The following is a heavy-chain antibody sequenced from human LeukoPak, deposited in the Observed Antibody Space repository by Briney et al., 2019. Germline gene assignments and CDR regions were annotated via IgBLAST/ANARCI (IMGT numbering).Heavy chain of an antibody. Sequence: GGSLRLSCAASGFTFSRYGMHWVRQAPGKGLEWVAVISSDGSNEYYADSVKGRFTISRDNSKSTLYLQMNSLRAEDTAVYYCARDHYDSSGYYYYYGMDVWGQGTTVTVSS. D-gene: IGHD3-22*01. CDR3: ARDHYDSSGYYYYYGMDV. CDR1: GFTFSRYG. CDR2: ISSDGSNE. V-gene: IGHV3-30*03. J-gene: IGHJ6*02.